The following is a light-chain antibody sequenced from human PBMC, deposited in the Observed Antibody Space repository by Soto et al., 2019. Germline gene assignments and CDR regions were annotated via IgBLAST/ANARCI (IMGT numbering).Light chain of an antibody. CDR2: DAS. Sequence: DVQMTQSPSTLSASVGDRVTITCRASQSISSWLAWYQQKPGKAPKLLIYDASSLESGVPSRSSGSGSGTEFTLTISSLQPDDFATYYCQQYNSYSAAWTFGQGTKV. CDR1: QSISSW. V-gene: IGKV1-5*01. CDR3: QQYNSYSAAWT. J-gene: IGKJ1*01.